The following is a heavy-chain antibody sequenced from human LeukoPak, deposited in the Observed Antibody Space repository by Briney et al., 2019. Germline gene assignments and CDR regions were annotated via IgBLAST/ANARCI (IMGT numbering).Heavy chain of an antibody. J-gene: IGHJ4*02. CDR2: INPKSGDT. Sequence: ASVKVSCKASGYTLIDYFVHWVRQAPGQGLEWMGRINPKSGDTEYPQKFQGRVTMTRDTSISTLHMELTRLTSDDTAVYFCARDLTSTPYWELDYWGQGSLVTVSS. CDR1: GYTLIDYF. CDR3: ARDLTSTPYWELDY. D-gene: IGHD1-26*01. V-gene: IGHV1-2*02.